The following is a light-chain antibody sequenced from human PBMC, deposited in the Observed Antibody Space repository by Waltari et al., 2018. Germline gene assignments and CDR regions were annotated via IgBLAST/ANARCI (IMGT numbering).Light chain of an antibody. V-gene: IGKV3-11*01. CDR3: QQRSNWPPP. J-gene: IGKJ3*01. Sequence: EIVLAQSPVTLSLSPEESATLSCRASQSIKNFLTWYQQKPGQAPRLLIFDASNRATGIPARFSGGGSGTDFTPPTDSLEPEDFGFYYCQQRSNWPPPFGPGTKVDIK. CDR1: QSIKNF. CDR2: DAS.